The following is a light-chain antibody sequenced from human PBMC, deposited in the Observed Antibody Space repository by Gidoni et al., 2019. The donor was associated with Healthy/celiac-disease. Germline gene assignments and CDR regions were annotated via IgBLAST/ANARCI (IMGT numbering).Light chain of an antibody. J-gene: IGKJ1*01. V-gene: IGKV1-9*01. CDR2: AAS. CDR1: QGISSD. CDR3: QQLNSYPWT. Sequence: IQLTQSPSSLSASVGDRVTITCGASQGISSDVAWYQQKPGKAPKLLIYAASTLQSGVPSRFSGSGSGTDFTLTISSLQPEDFATYYCQQLNSYPWTFGQGTKVEIK.